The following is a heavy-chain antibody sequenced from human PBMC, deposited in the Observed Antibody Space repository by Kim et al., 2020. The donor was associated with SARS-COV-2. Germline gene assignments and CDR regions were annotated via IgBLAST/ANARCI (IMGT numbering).Heavy chain of an antibody. J-gene: IGHJ6*02. V-gene: IGHV4-59*13. CDR1: GGSISSYY. Sequence: SETLSLTCTVSGGSISSYYWTWIRQPPGKGLEWIGNIYYSWSTNYNPSLKSRVTIPLDTSKNRFSLKLSSVTAADTAVYYCARVGGRLAAAASDYYGLDVWGQGTTVTVSS. D-gene: IGHD6-13*01. CDR2: IYYSWST. CDR3: ARVGGRLAAAASDYYGLDV.